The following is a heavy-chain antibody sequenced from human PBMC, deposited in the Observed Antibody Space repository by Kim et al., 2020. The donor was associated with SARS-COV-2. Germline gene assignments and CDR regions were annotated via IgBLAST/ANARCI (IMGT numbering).Heavy chain of an antibody. J-gene: IGHJ6*02. CDR3: AREGVGYYDSSDYYYGMDV. D-gene: IGHD3-22*01. Sequence: GRFTISRDNAKNSLYLQMNSLRAEDTAVYYCAREGVGYYDSSDYYYGMDVWGQGTTVTVSS. V-gene: IGHV3-48*03.